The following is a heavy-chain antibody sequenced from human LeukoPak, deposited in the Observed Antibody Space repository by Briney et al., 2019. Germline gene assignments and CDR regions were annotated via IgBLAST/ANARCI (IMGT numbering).Heavy chain of an antibody. D-gene: IGHD3-22*01. CDR2: MNPNSGNT. V-gene: IGHV1-8*01. CDR1: GYTFTSYD. CDR3: ARVRSPYYYDSSGYYSLYYFDY. J-gene: IGHJ4*02. Sequence: ASVKVSCKASGYTFTSYDINWVRQATGQGLEWMGWMNPNSGNTGYAQKFQGRVTMTRNTSISTAYMELCSLRSEDTAVYYCARVRSPYYYDSSGYYSLYYFDYWGQGTLVTVSS.